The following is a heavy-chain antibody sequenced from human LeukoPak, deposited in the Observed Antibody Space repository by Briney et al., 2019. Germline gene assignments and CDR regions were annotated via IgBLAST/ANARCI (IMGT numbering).Heavy chain of an antibody. J-gene: IGHJ3*02. CDR2: INPSGGST. D-gene: IGHD1-26*01. CDR1: GYTFTGYY. V-gene: IGHV1-46*01. Sequence: ASVKVSCKASGYTFTGYYMHWVRQAPGQGLEWMGIINPSGGSTSYAQKFQGRVTMTRDTSTSTVYMELSSLRSEDTAVYYCARDREVGATQLGAFDIWGQGTMVTVSS. CDR3: ARDREVGATQLGAFDI.